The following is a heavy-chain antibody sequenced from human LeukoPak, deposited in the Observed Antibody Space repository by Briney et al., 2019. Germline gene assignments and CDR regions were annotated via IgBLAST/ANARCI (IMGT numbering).Heavy chain of an antibody. Sequence: PSQTLSLTCAVSGGSISSGGYSWSWIRQPPGKGLEWIGYIYYSGSTYYNPSLKSRVTISVDTSKNQFSLKLSSVTAADTAVYYCARGVGLAAPDAFDIWGQGTMVTVSS. J-gene: IGHJ3*02. CDR2: IYYSGST. D-gene: IGHD6-13*01. V-gene: IGHV4-30-4*07. CDR3: ARGVGLAAPDAFDI. CDR1: GGSISSGGYS.